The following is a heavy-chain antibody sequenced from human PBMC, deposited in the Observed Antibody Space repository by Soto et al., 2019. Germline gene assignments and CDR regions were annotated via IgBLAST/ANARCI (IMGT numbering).Heavy chain of an antibody. CDR3: ARGLYDFWSGYYY. J-gene: IGHJ4*02. CDR2: INHSGST. CDR1: GGSFSGYY. D-gene: IGHD3-3*01. Sequence: QVQLQQWGAGLLKPSETLSLTCAVYGGSFSGYYWSWIRQPPGKGLEWIGEINHSGSTNYNPSLKSRVTISVATSKNQFSLKLSSVTAADTAVYYCARGLYDFWSGYYYWGQGTLVTVSS. V-gene: IGHV4-34*01.